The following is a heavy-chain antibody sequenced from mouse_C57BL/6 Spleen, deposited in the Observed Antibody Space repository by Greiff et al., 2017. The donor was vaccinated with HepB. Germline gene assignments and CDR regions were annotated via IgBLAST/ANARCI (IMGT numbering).Heavy chain of an antibody. Sequence: QVQLKESGAELVKPGASVKISCKASGYAFSSYWMNWVKQRPGKGLEWIGQFYPGDGDTNYNGKFKGKATLTADKSSSTAYMQLSSLTSEDSAVYFCARRTYYYGSSYEGSLDYWGQGTTLTVSS. J-gene: IGHJ2*01. CDR3: ARRTYYYGSSYEGSLDY. CDR1: GYAFSSYW. CDR2: FYPGDGDT. V-gene: IGHV1-80*01. D-gene: IGHD1-1*01.